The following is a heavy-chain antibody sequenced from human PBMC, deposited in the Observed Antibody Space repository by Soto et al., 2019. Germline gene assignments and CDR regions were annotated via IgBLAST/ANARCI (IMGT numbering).Heavy chain of an antibody. J-gene: IGHJ4*02. D-gene: IGHD6-6*01. CDR3: ARAPKVSGSSQTRPDF. CDR2: ISQSGNT. V-gene: IGHV4-34*01. CDR1: SGSFSGYY. Sequence: PSETLSLTCSIYSGSFSGYYWSWIRQPPGKGLEWIGEISQSGNTNYSPSLKSRVSISIDTSKKQFSLNLASVSAADTAVYYCARAPKVSGSSQTRPDFWGQGTLV.